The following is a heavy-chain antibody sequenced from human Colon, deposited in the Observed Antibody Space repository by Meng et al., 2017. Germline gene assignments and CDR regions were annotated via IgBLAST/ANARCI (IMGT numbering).Heavy chain of an antibody. CDR3: ARTIYSSSVDY. CDR1: GGSISSGGYY. CDR2: IDRSGTT. D-gene: IGHD3-22*01. Sequence: QVQLQESGPGLVKPSQTLSLTCTVFGGSISSGGYYWSWIRQHPGKGLEWIASIDRSGTTYYNPSLESRVTISVDTSKNHFSLRLNSVTAADTAVYFCARTIYSSSVDYWGQGTLVTVSS. V-gene: IGHV4-31*03. J-gene: IGHJ4*02.